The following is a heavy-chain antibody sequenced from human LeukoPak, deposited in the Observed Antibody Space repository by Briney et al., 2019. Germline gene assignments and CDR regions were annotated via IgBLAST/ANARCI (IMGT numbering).Heavy chain of an antibody. J-gene: IGHJ4*02. D-gene: IGHD6-19*01. Sequence: GRSLRLSCAASGFTFSSYGIHWVRQAPGKGLEWVAIISYDGSNKYYADSVKGRFTISGDNSKNTVYLQMNSLRAEDTAVYYCAKSRQWLEYYFDYWGQGTLVTVSS. CDR1: GFTFSSYG. CDR3: AKSRQWLEYYFDY. V-gene: IGHV3-30*18. CDR2: ISYDGSNK.